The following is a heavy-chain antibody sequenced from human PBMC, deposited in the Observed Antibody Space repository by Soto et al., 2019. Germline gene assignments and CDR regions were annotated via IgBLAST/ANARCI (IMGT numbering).Heavy chain of an antibody. V-gene: IGHV3-30*18. Sequence: GGSLRLSCAASGFTFSSYGMHWVRQAPGKGLEWVAVISYDGSNKYYADSVKGRFTISRDNSKNTLYLQMNSLRAEDTAVYYCAKDQEEMATRYYFDYWGQGTLVTVSS. J-gene: IGHJ4*02. D-gene: IGHD5-12*01. CDR3: AKDQEEMATRYYFDY. CDR1: GFTFSSYG. CDR2: ISYDGSNK.